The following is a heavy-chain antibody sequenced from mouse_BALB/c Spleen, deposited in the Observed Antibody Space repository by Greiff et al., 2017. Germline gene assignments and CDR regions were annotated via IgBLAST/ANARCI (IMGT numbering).Heavy chain of an antibody. Sequence: QVQLQQSGPELVKPGASVKISCKASGYAFSSSWMNWVKQRPGQGLEWIGRIYPGDGDTNYNGKFKGKATLTADKSSSTAYMQLSSLTSVDSAVYFCARSYGYDDWYFDVWGAGTTVTVSS. CDR2: IYPGDGDT. J-gene: IGHJ1*01. V-gene: IGHV1-82*01. D-gene: IGHD2-2*01. CDR1: GYAFSSSW. CDR3: ARSYGYDDWYFDV.